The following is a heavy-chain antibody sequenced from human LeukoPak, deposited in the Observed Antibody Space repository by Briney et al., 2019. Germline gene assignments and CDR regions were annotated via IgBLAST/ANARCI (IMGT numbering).Heavy chain of an antibody. Sequence: PSETLSLTCTVSGGSISSSSYYWGWIRQPPGKGLEWIGSIYYSGSTYYNPSLKSRVTISVDTSKNQFSLKLSSVTAADTAVYYCARHTGYSSSWNAFDIWGQGTMVTVSS. CDR3: ARHTGYSSSWNAFDI. CDR2: IYYSGST. V-gene: IGHV4-39*01. CDR1: GGSISSSSYY. J-gene: IGHJ3*02. D-gene: IGHD6-13*01.